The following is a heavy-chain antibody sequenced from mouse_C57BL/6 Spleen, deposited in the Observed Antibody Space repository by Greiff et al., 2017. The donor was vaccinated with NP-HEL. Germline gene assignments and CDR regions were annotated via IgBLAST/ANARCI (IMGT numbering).Heavy chain of an antibody. CDR1: GFTFSSYG. Sequence: DVMLVESGGDLVKPGGSLKLSCAASGFTFSSYGMSWVRQTPDKRLEWVATISSGGSYTYYPDSVKGRFTISRDNAKNTLYLQMSSLKSEDTAMYYCARINSNSYWGQGTLVTVSA. CDR2: ISSGGSYT. V-gene: IGHV5-6*02. J-gene: IGHJ3*01. D-gene: IGHD2-5*01. CDR3: ARINSNSY.